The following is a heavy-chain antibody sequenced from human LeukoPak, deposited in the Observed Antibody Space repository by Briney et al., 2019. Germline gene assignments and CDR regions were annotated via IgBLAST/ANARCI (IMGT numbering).Heavy chain of an antibody. CDR2: FDPEDGET. J-gene: IGHJ4*02. V-gene: IGHV1-24*01. CDR3: ARVSGTTGTTGVGYFDY. Sequence: ASVKVSCKVSGYTLTELSMHWVRQAPGKGLEWMGGFDPEDGETIYAQKFQGRVTMTEDTSTDTAYMELSSLRSEDTAVYYCARVSGTTGTTGVGYFDYWGQGTLVTVSS. D-gene: IGHD1-1*01. CDR1: GYTLTELS.